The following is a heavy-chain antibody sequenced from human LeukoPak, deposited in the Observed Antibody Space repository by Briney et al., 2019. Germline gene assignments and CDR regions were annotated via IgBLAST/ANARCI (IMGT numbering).Heavy chain of an antibody. D-gene: IGHD1-1*01. V-gene: IGHV4-34*01. CDR2: INHNGST. CDR1: GGSFSGYY. CDR3: GRGVSPLNYYCDY. Sequence: SETLSHTCAVYGGSFSGYYWSWIRQPPGKGLEWVGEINHNGSTNYNPSLKSRGTISVDTSKNQFSLKLSSVTAEDAAVYYCGRGVSPLNYYCDYRGQGTLATVSS. J-gene: IGHJ4*02.